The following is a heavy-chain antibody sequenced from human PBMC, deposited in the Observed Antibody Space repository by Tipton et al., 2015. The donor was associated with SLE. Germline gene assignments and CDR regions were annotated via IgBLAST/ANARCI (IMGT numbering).Heavy chain of an antibody. Sequence: TLSLTCAVYGGSFSGYYWSWIRQPPGKGLEWIGYIYYSGITNYNPSLKSRVTISVDTSKNQFSLKLSSVTAADMAVYYCAGDTFYYDSSTPGAFDIWGQGTMVTVSS. CDR2: IYYSGIT. CDR3: AGDTFYYDSSTPGAFDI. D-gene: IGHD3-22*01. J-gene: IGHJ3*02. V-gene: IGHV4-59*01. CDR1: GGSFSGYY.